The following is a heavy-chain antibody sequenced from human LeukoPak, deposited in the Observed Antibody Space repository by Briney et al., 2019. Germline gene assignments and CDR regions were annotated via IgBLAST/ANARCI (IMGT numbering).Heavy chain of an antibody. CDR2: ISSSGSTI. CDR1: GFTFSSYS. D-gene: IGHD3-9*01. V-gene: IGHV3-48*04. J-gene: IGHJ4*02. CDR3: ARVDYDILTGYYMDY. Sequence: PGGSLRLSCTASGFTFSSYSMNWVRQAPGKGLEWVSYISSSGSTIYYADSVKGRFTISRDNAKNSLYLQMNSLRAEDTAVYYCARVDYDILTGYYMDYWGQGTLVTVSS.